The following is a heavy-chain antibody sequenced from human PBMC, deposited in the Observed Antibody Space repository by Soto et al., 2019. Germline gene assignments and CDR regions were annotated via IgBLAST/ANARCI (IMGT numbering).Heavy chain of an antibody. CDR1: GLTVSSNY. J-gene: IGHJ4*02. V-gene: IGHV3-53*01. D-gene: IGHD6-19*01. Sequence: PGGSLRLSCAASGLTVSSNYMSWVRQAPGKGLEWVSVIYSGGSTYYADSVKGRFTISRDNSKNTLYLQMNSLRAEDTAVYYCARAQPPYSSDWYLGYWGQGTLVTVSS. CDR2: IYSGGST. CDR3: ARAQPPYSSDWYLGY.